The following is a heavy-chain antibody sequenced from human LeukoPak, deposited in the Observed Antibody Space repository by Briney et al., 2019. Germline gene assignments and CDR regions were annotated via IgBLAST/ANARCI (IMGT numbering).Heavy chain of an antibody. V-gene: IGHV4-59*08. Sequence: PSETLSLTCSVSGGSISSSYWSWIRQPPGKGLEWIGYIHYSGSSNYNPSLRSRVTISIDTSKNQFSLKLSSVTAADTAVYYCARRAGTNLTPHYFDYWGQGTLVTVSS. CDR2: IHYSGSS. J-gene: IGHJ4*02. CDR1: GGSISSSY. D-gene: IGHD2-8*01. CDR3: ARRAGTNLTPHYFDY.